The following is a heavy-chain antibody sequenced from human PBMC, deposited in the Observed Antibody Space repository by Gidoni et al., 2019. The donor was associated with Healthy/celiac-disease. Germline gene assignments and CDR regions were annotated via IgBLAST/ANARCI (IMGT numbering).Heavy chain of an antibody. CDR3: ARVRGRYSYGIDY. J-gene: IGHJ4*02. CDR2: IWYDGSNK. V-gene: IGHV3-33*01. Sequence: QVQLVESGGGVVQPGRSLRLSCAASGCTFSSDGMNWVRQAPGKGLVWVAVIWYDGSNKYYADAVKGRFTISRDNSKNTLYLQMNSLRAEDTAVYYCARVRGRYSYGIDYWGQGTLVTVSS. CDR1: GCTFSSDG. D-gene: IGHD5-18*01.